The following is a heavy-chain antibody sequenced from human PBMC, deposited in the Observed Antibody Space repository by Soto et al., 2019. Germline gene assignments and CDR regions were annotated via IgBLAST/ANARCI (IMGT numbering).Heavy chain of an antibody. J-gene: IGHJ6*02. V-gene: IGHV4-30-2*01. Sequence: SETLSLTCDVSGDTISTGGYTWAWIRQPPGKALEWIGHTYHSGNPYYNPSLKSRVTISVDTSKNQFSLKLSSVTAADTAVYYCARDGLQDGMDVWGQGTTVTVSS. CDR3: ARDGLQDGMDV. CDR2: TYHSGNP. CDR1: GDTISTGGYT.